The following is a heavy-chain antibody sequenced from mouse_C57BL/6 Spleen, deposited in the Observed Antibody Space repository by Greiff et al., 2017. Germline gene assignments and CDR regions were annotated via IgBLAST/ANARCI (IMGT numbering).Heavy chain of an antibody. CDR2: IDPNSGGT. CDR1: GYTFTSYW. V-gene: IGHV1-72*01. J-gene: IGHJ2*01. D-gene: IGHD2-4*01. CDR3: ARLDYQYYFDY. Sequence: VQLQQPGAELVKPGASVKLSCKASGYTFTSYWMHWVKQRPGRGLESIGRIDPNSGGTKYNEKFKSKATLTVDKPSSTAYMQLSSLTSEDSAVYYCARLDYQYYFDYWGQGTTLTVSS.